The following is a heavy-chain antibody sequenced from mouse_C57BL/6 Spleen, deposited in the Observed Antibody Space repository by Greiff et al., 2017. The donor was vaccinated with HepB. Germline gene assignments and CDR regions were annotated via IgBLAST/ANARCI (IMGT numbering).Heavy chain of an antibody. J-gene: IGHJ2*01. V-gene: IGHV1-72*01. CDR3: ARTTTVVPYFDY. CDR1: GYTFTSYW. CDR2: IDPNSGGT. Sequence: QQSCKASGYTFTSYWMHWVKQRPGRGLEWIGRIDPNSGGTKYNEKFKSKATLTVDKPSSTAYMQLSSLTSEDSAVYYCARTTTVVPYFDYWGQGTTLTVSS. D-gene: IGHD1-1*01.